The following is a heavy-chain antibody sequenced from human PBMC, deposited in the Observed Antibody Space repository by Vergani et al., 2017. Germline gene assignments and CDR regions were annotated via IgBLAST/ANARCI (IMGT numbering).Heavy chain of an antibody. CDR2: IIPIFGTA. CDR1: GGTFSSYA. Sequence: QVQLVQSGAEVKKPGASVKVSCKASGGTFSSYAISWVRQAPGQGLEWMGGIIPIFGTANYAQKLQGRVTLTTDTSTSTANMEQRGLRSDDTAVYYWAKDLAAGLGDSRNFDYWGQGTLVTVSS. D-gene: IGHD2-15*01. J-gene: IGHJ4*02. CDR3: AKDLAAGLGDSRNFDY. V-gene: IGHV1-69*05.